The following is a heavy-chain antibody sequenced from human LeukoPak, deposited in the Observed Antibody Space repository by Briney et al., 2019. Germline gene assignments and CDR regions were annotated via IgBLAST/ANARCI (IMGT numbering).Heavy chain of an antibody. D-gene: IGHD2-21*02. Sequence: SETLSLTCAVYGGSFSGYYWSWIRQPPGKGLEWIGEINHSGSTNYNPSLKGRVTISVDTSKNQFSLKLSSVTAADTAVYYCARALDIVVVTAGYMDVWGKGTTVTVSS. V-gene: IGHV4-34*01. CDR3: ARALDIVVVTAGYMDV. CDR2: INHSGST. CDR1: GGSFSGYY. J-gene: IGHJ6*03.